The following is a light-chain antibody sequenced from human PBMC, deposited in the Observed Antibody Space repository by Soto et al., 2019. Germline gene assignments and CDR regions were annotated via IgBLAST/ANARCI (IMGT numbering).Light chain of an antibody. CDR1: SSHIGAGYD. Sequence: QSVLTQPPSVSGAPGQRVTISCTGSSSHIGAGYDVHWYQQLPGTAPKLLIYGNSNRPSGVPDRFSGSKSGTSASLAITVLQAEDEADYYCQSYDSSLSGWVFGGGTKLTVL. J-gene: IGLJ3*02. V-gene: IGLV1-40*01. CDR3: QSYDSSLSGWV. CDR2: GNS.